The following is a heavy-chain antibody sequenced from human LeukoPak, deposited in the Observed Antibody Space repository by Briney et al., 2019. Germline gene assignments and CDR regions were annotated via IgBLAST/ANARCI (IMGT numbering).Heavy chain of an antibody. J-gene: IGHJ4*02. V-gene: IGHV3-21*01. CDR2: ITSPVGHI. Sequence: GGSLRLSCEASGFTLSNYSLNWVRQAPGKGLEWVASITSPVGHIYYADSLKGRITISRDNAESSLYLQMHSLRADDTAVYYCATDGQSSGWYGFDYWGQGTLVTISS. CDR1: GFTLSNYS. D-gene: IGHD6-19*01. CDR3: ATDGQSSGWYGFDY.